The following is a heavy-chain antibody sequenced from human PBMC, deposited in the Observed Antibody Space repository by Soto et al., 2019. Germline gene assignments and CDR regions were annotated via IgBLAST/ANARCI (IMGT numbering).Heavy chain of an antibody. CDR1: GFTFDDYA. CDR2: ISWNSGSI. D-gene: IGHD6-19*01. Sequence: GGSLRLSCAASGFTFDDYAMHWVRQAPGKGLEWVSGISWNSGSIGYADSVKGRFTISRDNAKNSLYLQMNSLRAEDTALYYCAKDIGSGWKTGGYYFDYWGQGTLVTVSS. J-gene: IGHJ4*02. V-gene: IGHV3-9*01. CDR3: AKDIGSGWKTGGYYFDY.